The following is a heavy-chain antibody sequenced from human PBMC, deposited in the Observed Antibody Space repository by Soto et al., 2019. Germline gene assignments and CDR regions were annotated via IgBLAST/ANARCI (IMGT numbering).Heavy chain of an antibody. CDR1: GYTFTSYG. J-gene: IGHJ4*02. Sequence: ASVKVSCKASGYTFTSYGISLVRQAPGQGLEWMGWISAYNGNTNYAQKLQGRVTMTTDTSTSTAYMELRSLRSDDTAVYYCARDRLYCSGPSGTPNFSYGAQGPRVTFSS. D-gene: IGHD2-2*01. CDR3: ARDRLYCSGPSGTPNFSY. CDR2: ISAYNGNT. V-gene: IGHV1-18*01.